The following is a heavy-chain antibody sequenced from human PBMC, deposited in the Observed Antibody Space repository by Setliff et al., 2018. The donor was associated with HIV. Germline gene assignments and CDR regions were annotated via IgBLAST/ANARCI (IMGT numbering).Heavy chain of an antibody. CDR1: GASISSGGYY. J-gene: IGHJ6*02. CDR3: ARGDGYRSNDAYYDTGMDV. CDR2: ILDSGST. D-gene: IGHD5-12*01. Sequence: SETLSLTCTVSGASISSGGYYWNWIRQLPGKGLEWIGYILDSGSTYYNPSLRGRLSMSIDTSANQFSVELTSVTAADTAVYFCARGDGYRSNDAYYDTGMDVWGQGITVTVSS. V-gene: IGHV4-31*03.